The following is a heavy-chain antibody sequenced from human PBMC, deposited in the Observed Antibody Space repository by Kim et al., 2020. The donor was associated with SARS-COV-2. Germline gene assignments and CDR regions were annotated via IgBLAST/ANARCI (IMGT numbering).Heavy chain of an antibody. Sequence: GGSLRLSCAASGFTVSSNYMSWVRQAPGKGLEWVSVIYSGGSTYYADSVKGRFTISRDNSKNTLYLQMNSLRAEDTAVYYCARYYYYYYGMDVWGQGTTVTVSS. CDR1: GFTVSSNY. V-gene: IGHV3-53*01. J-gene: IGHJ6*02. CDR2: IYSGGST. CDR3: ARYYYYYYGMDV.